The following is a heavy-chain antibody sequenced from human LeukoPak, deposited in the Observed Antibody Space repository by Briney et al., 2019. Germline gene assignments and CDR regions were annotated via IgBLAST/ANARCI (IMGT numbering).Heavy chain of an antibody. D-gene: IGHD1-26*01. CDR1: GFTFSSYW. V-gene: IGHV3-74*01. Sequence: GGSQRLSCAASGFTFSSYWMHWVRQAPGKGLVWVSRINSDESSTSYADSVRGRFTISRDNAKNTLYLQMNSLRVEDTAVYYCMLVGATTQPPDYWGQGTLVTVSS. CDR2: INSDESST. CDR3: MLVGATTQPPDY. J-gene: IGHJ4*02.